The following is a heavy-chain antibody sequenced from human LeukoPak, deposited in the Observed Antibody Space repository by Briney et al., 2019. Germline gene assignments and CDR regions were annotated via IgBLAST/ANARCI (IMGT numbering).Heavy chain of an antibody. Sequence: ASVKVSCKASGYTFIGYYMFWVRQAPGQGLEWMGWINPNTGATKYAQNFQGRVTLTRDTSIRTTFMELSSLRSDDTAFYYCARDERFCNGDNHYPDLGYWGQGTLVTVSS. CDR1: GYTFIGYY. D-gene: IGHD2-15*01. J-gene: IGHJ4*02. V-gene: IGHV1-2*02. CDR3: ARDERFCNGDNHYPDLGY. CDR2: INPNTGAT.